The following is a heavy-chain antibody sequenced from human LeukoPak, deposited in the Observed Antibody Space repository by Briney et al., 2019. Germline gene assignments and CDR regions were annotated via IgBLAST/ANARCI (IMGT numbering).Heavy chain of an antibody. Sequence: GESLKISCKGSGYSFTSYWIGWVRQMPGQGLEWMGIIYPGYSDTRYSPSFQGQVTISADKSLSTAYLQWSSLEASDTAMYYCARGSGSYHTAYMNWGQGSPVTVSS. CDR2: IYPGYSDT. D-gene: IGHD1-26*01. V-gene: IGHV5-51*01. J-gene: IGHJ4*02. CDR1: GYSFTSYW. CDR3: ARGSGSYHTAYMN.